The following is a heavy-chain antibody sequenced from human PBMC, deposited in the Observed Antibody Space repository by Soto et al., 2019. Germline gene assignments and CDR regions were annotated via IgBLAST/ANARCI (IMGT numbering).Heavy chain of an antibody. CDR1: GDSVSSNSAA. Sequence: SQTLSLTCAISGDSVSSNSAALNWIRQSPSRGLEWLGRTYYRSKWYNDYAVSVKSRITINPDTSKNQFSLQLNSVTPEDTAVYYCARASITIFGVVTTSSYWYFDLWGRGTLVTVSS. J-gene: IGHJ2*01. V-gene: IGHV6-1*01. D-gene: IGHD3-3*01. CDR2: TYYRSKWYN. CDR3: ARASITIFGVVTTSSYWYFDL.